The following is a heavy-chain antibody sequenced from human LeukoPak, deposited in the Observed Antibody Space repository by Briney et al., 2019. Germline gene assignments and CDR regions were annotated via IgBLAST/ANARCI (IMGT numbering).Heavy chain of an antibody. V-gene: IGHV3-30*04. J-gene: IGHJ5*02. CDR2: ISYDGSNK. CDR3: ARENYDFWSGYYGQNNWFDP. Sequence: GGSLRLSCAASGFTFSSYAMDWVRQAPGKGLEWVAVISYDGSNKYYADSVKGRFTISRDNSKNTLYLQMNSLRAEDTAVYYCARENYDFWSGYYGQNNWFDPWGQGTLVTVSS. CDR1: GFTFSSYA. D-gene: IGHD3-3*01.